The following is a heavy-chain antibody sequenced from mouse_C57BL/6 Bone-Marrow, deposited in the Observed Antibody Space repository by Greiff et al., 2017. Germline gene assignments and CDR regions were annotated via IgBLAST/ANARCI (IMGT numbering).Heavy chain of an antibody. CDR2: ISSGSSTI. D-gene: IGHD1-1*01. J-gene: IGHJ2*01. V-gene: IGHV5-17*01. Sequence: EVKLMESGGGLVKPGGSLKLSCAASGFTFSDYGMHWVRQAPEKGLEWVAYISSGSSTIYYADTVKGRFTISRDNAKNTLFRQMTILRSEDTAMYYCARLYYYGSRSFDYWGQGTTLTVSS. CDR3: ARLYYYGSRSFDY. CDR1: GFTFSDYG.